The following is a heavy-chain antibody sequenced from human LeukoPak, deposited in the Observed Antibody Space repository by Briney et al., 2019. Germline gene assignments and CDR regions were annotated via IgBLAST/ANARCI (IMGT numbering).Heavy chain of an antibody. V-gene: IGHV4-34*01. D-gene: IGHD3-22*01. CDR3: ARGNSSGYHYRDYFDY. CDR2: INHSGST. Sequence: SETLSLTCGVYGGSFSGYFWSWIRQPPGKGLEWIGEINHSGSTNYNPSLKSRVTISIDTSKNQFSLKLSSVTAADTAVYYCARGNSSGYHYRDYFDYWGQGTLVTVSS. CDR1: GGSFSGYF. J-gene: IGHJ4*02.